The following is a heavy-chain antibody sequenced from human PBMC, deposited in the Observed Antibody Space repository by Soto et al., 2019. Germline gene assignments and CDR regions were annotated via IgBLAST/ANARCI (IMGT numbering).Heavy chain of an antibody. Sequence: EVQLVESGGGLVQPGGSLRLSCAASGFTLSGRSMHWVRQAPGKGLVWVSGIDNAGTDSTYADSVKGRFTSSRDNAKNMLYLQMNSPVVEATAAYYCAGGWFGPDVWGKWTTVTVSS. J-gene: IGHJ6*04. CDR3: AGGWFGPDV. CDR2: IDNAGTDS. V-gene: IGHV3-74*01. CDR1: GFTLSGRS. D-gene: IGHD3-10*01.